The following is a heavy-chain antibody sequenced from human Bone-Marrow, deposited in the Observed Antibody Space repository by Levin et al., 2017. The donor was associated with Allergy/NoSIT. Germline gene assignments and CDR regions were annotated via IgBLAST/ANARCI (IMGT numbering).Heavy chain of an antibody. CDR3: ARESVVPYYYYMDV. D-gene: IGHD2-2*01. CDR1: GGTFSSYA. Sequence: ASVKVSCKASGGTFSSYAISWVRQAPGQGLEWMGGIIPIFGTANYAQKFQGRVTITADKSTSTAYMELSSLRSEDTAVYYCARESVVPYYYYMDVWGKGTTVTVSS. J-gene: IGHJ6*03. CDR2: IIPIFGTA. V-gene: IGHV1-69*06.